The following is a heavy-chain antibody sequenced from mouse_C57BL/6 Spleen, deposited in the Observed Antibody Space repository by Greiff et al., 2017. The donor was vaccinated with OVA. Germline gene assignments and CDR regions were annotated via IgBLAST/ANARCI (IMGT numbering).Heavy chain of an antibody. CDR1: GFTFSSYA. CDR2: ISDGGSYT. V-gene: IGHV5-4*01. Sequence: DVKLVESGGGLVKPGGSLKLSCAASGFTFSSYAMSWVRQTPEKRLEWVATISDGGSYTYYPDNVKGRFTISRDNAKNNLYLQMSHLKSEDTAMYYCARDRLRPFYYAMDYWGQGTSVTVSS. J-gene: IGHJ4*01. CDR3: ARDRLRPFYYAMDY. D-gene: IGHD3-2*02.